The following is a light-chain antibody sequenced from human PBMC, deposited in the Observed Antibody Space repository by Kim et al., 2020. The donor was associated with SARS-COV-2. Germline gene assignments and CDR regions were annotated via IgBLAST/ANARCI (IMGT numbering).Light chain of an antibody. V-gene: IGLV3-27*01. J-gene: IGLJ2*01. CDR3: YSAADNPVV. Sequence: SVSQGQTARITCSGVVLAKKYARWFQQKPGQAPVLVIYKDSERPSGIPERFSGSTSGTTVTLTISGAQLEDEADYYCYSAADNPVVFGGGTKLTVL. CDR2: KDS. CDR1: VLAKKY.